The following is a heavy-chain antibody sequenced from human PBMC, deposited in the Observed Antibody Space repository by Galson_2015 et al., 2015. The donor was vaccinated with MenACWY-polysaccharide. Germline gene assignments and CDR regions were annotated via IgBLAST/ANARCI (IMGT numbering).Heavy chain of an antibody. CDR2: ISATGGTP. CDR1: AFDFNKYV. J-gene: IGHJ6*03. D-gene: IGHD4/OR15-4a*01. Sequence: SLRLSGAASAFDFNKYVMNWVRQPPGKGLQWVSSISATGGTPYYADSVRGRFTITRDNSKNTLYLQMNSLGAEDTAVYYCAKGSYRANAVLSYYYYYMDVWGKGTTVTVSS. CDR3: AKGSYRANAVLSYYYYYMDV. V-gene: IGHV3-23*01.